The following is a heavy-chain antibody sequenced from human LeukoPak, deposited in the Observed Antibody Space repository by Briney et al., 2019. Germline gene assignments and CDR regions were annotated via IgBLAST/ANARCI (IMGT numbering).Heavy chain of an antibody. CDR1: GFTFDDYA. CDR2: ISWKSDRI. D-gene: IGHD5-18*01. J-gene: IGHJ6*03. Sequence: GGSLRLSCAASGFTFDDYAMHWVRQAPGKGLEWVSGISWKSDRIGYADSVKGRFTISRDNAKNSLYLQMNGLRAEDTALYYCAKSGVIQGYYYYYMDVWGKGTTVTISS. V-gene: IGHV3-9*01. CDR3: AKSGVIQGYYYYYMDV.